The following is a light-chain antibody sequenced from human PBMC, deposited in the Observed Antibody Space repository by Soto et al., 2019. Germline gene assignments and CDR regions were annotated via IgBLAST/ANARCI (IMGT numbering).Light chain of an antibody. CDR1: TGDVTSGHY. Sequence: QAVVTQEPSLTVSPXXXXTLTCGSSTGDVTSGHYPYWFQQKPGQAPRTLIYDTSNKHSWTPARFSGSLLGGKAALTLSGAQPEDEAIYYCLLAYSSSRPVFGGGTKLTVL. CDR2: DTS. J-gene: IGLJ2*01. CDR3: LLAYSSSRPV. V-gene: IGLV7-46*01.